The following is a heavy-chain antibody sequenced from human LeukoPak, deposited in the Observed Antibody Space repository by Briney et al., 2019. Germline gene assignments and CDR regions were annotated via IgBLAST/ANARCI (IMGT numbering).Heavy chain of an antibody. Sequence: ASVKVSCKASGYTFTGYYMHWVRQAPGQGLEWMGWINPNSGGTNYAQKFQGRVTMTRDTSISTAYMELSRLRSDDTAVYYCARGGLIAARPYAFDIWGQGTMVTVSS. J-gene: IGHJ3*02. CDR3: ARGGLIAARPYAFDI. V-gene: IGHV1-2*02. D-gene: IGHD6-6*01. CDR2: INPNSGGT. CDR1: GYTFTGYY.